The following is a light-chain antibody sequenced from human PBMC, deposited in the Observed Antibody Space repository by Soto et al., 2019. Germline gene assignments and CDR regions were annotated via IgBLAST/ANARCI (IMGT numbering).Light chain of an antibody. J-gene: IGKJ1*01. V-gene: IGKV1-12*01. Sequence: DIQMTQSPSSVSAPVGDRVTITCRASQGVGSWLAWYQQKPGKAPKLLIFAASSLQSGVPSRFSGSGSGTDFTLTISSLQPEDVASYYCQQANSFPWTFGQGTKVELK. CDR2: AAS. CDR1: QGVGSW. CDR3: QQANSFPWT.